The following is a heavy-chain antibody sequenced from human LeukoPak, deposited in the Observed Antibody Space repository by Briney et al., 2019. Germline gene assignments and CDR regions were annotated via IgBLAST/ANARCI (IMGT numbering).Heavy chain of an antibody. CDR3: ARAGVVAATTNWFDP. J-gene: IGHJ5*02. V-gene: IGHV4-59*08. Sequence: SETLSLTCTVSGGSISSYYWSWIRQPPEKGLEWIGYIYYSGSTNYNPSLKSRVTISVDTSKNQFSLKLSSVTAADTAVYYCARAGVVAATTNWFDPWGQGTLVTVSS. CDR1: GGSISSYY. D-gene: IGHD2-15*01. CDR2: IYYSGST.